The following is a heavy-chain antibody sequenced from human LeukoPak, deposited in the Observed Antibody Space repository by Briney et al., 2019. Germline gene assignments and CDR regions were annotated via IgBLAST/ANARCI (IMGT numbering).Heavy chain of an antibody. CDR2: ISAYNGNT. J-gene: IGHJ3*01. CDR1: GYTFTSYG. D-gene: IGHD1-26*01. CDR3: ARDRIVGAEDDAFHF. Sequence: ASVKVSCKASGYTFTSYGISWVRQAPGQGLEWMGWISAYNGNTNYAQKVQGRVTMTADTSTSTAFMELRSLRSDDTAVYYCARDRIVGAEDDAFHFWGQGTTVTVSS. V-gene: IGHV1-18*01.